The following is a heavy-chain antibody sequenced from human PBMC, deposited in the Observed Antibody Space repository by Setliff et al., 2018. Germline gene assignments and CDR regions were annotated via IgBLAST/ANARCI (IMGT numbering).Heavy chain of an antibody. CDR2: INWSGEII. Sequence: PGGSLRLSCEASGFTFSHYPMHWVRQAPGKGLEWVSGINWSGEIIGYAHSVEGRFTISRDNAKNSVFLQMNSLRVEDTAMYFCARDWDGKDYWGQGTLVTVSS. V-gene: IGHV3-20*04. D-gene: IGHD1-26*01. CDR3: ARDWDGKDY. CDR1: GFTFSHYP. J-gene: IGHJ4*02.